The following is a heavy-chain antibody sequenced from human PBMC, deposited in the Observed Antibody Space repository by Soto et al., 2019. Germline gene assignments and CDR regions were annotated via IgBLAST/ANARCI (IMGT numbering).Heavy chain of an antibody. D-gene: IGHD1-26*01. CDR2: ISYDGSNK. CDR3: ARTIESGSYDPPWFDP. Sequence: QVQLVESGGGVVQPGRSLRLSCAASGFTFSSSAMHWVRQAPGMGLEWVAVISYDGSNKYYADSVKGRFTISRDNSKNTLYLQMNSLRAEDTAVFYCARTIESGSYDPPWFDPWGQGTLVTVSS. V-gene: IGHV3-30-3*01. CDR1: GFTFSSSA. J-gene: IGHJ5*02.